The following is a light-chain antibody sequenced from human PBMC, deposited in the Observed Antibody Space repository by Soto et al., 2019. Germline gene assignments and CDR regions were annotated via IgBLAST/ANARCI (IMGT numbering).Light chain of an antibody. CDR3: QQYNNWPPWT. CDR2: DAS. CDR1: QSVSTN. J-gene: IGKJ1*01. V-gene: IGKV3-15*01. Sequence: EMVMTQSPATLSVSPGDRATLSCRASQSVSTNLAWYQQKPGQAPRLLIYDASTRATGIPARFSGSGSGTEFTLTISSLQSEDFAVYYCQQYNNWPPWTFGQGTKVEIK.